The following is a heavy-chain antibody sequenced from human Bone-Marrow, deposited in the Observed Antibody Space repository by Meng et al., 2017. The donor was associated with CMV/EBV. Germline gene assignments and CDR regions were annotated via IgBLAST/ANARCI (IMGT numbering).Heavy chain of an antibody. Sequence: GESLKISCAASGFTFSSYAMSWVRQAPGKGLEWVSAISGSGGSTYYADSVKGRFTISRDNSKNTLYLQMNSLRAEDTAVYYCAKDLGSTVVAARGLFDIWAQGTMVTVSS. CDR3: AKDLGSTVVAARGLFDI. J-gene: IGHJ3*02. CDR2: ISGSGGST. CDR1: GFTFSSYA. V-gene: IGHV3-23*01. D-gene: IGHD4-23*01.